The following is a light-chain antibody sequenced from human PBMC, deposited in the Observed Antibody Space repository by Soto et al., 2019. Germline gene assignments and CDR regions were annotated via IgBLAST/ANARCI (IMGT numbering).Light chain of an antibody. J-gene: IGKJ2*01. V-gene: IGKV1-5*03. Sequence: DIQMTQSPSTLSASVGDRVTITCRASQYVSTWLAWYQQRPGKAPKLLIYKASTLQSGVSSRFSGSGSGTEFTLTISSLQPDDFATYYCQQYNSYSPYTFGHGTKVEIK. CDR3: QQYNSYSPYT. CDR2: KAS. CDR1: QYVSTW.